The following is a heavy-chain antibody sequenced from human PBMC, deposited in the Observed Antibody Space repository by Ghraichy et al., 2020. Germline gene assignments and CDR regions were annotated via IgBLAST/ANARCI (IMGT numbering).Heavy chain of an antibody. CDR2: IKSKTDGGTT. Sequence: GESLNISCAASGFTFNNAWMSWVRQAPGKGLEWVGRIKSKTDGGTTDYAAPVKGRFTISRDDSKNTLYLQMNSLKTEDTAVYYCSTLYYYDSSAYTFDYWGQGTLVTVSS. CDR1: GFTFNNAW. J-gene: IGHJ4*02. CDR3: STLYYYDSSAYTFDY. V-gene: IGHV3-15*01. D-gene: IGHD3-22*01.